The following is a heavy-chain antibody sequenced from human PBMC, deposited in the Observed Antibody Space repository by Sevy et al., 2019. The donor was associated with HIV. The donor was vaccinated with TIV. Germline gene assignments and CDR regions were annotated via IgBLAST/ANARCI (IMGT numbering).Heavy chain of an antibody. V-gene: IGHV1-2*02. CDR2: INPNSGAT. Sequence: ASVKVSCQASGYSFTGQYMHWVRQAPGQGLEWMGWINPNSGATNYAQEIQGRVTMTRDTSISTAYMELSGLKFDDTAVYYCARDLGLRQYSDGSFDFWGQGTLVTVSS. D-gene: IGHD5-18*01. J-gene: IGHJ4*02. CDR1: GYSFTGQY. CDR3: ARDLGLRQYSDGSFDF.